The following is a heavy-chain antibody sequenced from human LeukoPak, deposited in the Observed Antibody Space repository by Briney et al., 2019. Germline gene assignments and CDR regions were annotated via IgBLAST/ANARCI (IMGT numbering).Heavy chain of an antibody. V-gene: IGHV3-30*18. Sequence: PGRSLRLSCAASGFTFSSYGMHWVRQAPGKGLEWVAVISYDGSNKYYADSVKGRFTISRDNSKNTLYLQMNSLRAEDTAVCYCAKALIDNGDSPYYYYGMDVWDQGTTVTVSS. CDR3: AKALIDNGDSPYYYYGMDV. CDR2: ISYDGSNK. CDR1: GFTFSSYG. D-gene: IGHD4-17*01. J-gene: IGHJ6*02.